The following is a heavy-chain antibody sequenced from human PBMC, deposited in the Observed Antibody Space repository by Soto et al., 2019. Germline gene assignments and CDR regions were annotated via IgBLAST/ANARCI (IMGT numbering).Heavy chain of an antibody. CDR1: GGSISSGPYS. CDR3: AKPAGYCSGNSCHGDYAMDV. D-gene: IGHD2-2*01. CDR2: FYYSEST. J-gene: IGHJ6*02. V-gene: IGHV4-39*01. Sequence: SETLSLTCPVSGGSISSGPYSWGWIRQPPGEGLEWIGTFYYSESTYYNPSLESRVTISVDTSKNQFSLKLSSVTAADTAVYYCAKPAGYCSGNSCHGDYAMDVWGQGTTVTVSS.